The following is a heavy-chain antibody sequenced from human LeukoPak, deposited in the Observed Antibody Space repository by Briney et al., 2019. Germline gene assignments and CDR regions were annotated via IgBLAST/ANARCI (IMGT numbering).Heavy chain of an antibody. V-gene: IGHV4-39*01. J-gene: IGHJ4*02. CDR3: ATPNYCGGDCYHDY. CDR2: IYYSGST. Sequence: PSETLSLTCTVSGGSISSSSYYWGWIRQPPGKGLEWIGSIYYSGSTYYNPSLKSRVTISVDTSKNQFSLKLSSVTAADTAVYYCATPNYCGGDCYHDYWGQGTLVTVSS. D-gene: IGHD2-21*02. CDR1: GGSISSSSYY.